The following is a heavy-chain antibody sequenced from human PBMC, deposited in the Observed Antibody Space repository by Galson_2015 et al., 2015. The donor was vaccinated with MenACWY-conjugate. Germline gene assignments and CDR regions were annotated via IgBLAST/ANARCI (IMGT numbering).Heavy chain of an antibody. Sequence: SLRLSCAASGFTFSNSWMNWIRQAPGSGLEWVANINPEGSRGTYVDSVKGRFTISRDNAENSVYLEMNSLRPEDTAVFYCAAWAADDNHWAQGTLVTVSS. CDR2: INPEGSRG. CDR1: GFTFSNSW. V-gene: IGHV3-7*01. J-gene: IGHJ5*02. D-gene: IGHD3-22*01. CDR3: AAWAADDNH.